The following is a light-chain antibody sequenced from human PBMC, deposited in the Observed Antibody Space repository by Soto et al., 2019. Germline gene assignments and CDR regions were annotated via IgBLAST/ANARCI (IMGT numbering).Light chain of an antibody. J-gene: IGKJ1*01. CDR1: ESITNW. Sequence: DIQMTQSPPTLSASVGDRVTISCRASESITNWLAWYQHKPGTAPKLLIYNASSLESGVPSRFSGSGSGTEFTLTISSLQPDDFATYYCQQYKSRPWTFGQGTKVEIK. CDR2: NAS. V-gene: IGKV1-5*03. CDR3: QQYKSRPWT.